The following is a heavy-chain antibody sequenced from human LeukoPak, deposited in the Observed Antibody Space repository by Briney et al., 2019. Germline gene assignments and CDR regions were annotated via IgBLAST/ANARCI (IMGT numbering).Heavy chain of an antibody. Sequence: GGSLRLSCEASGFSFSSYAMSWVRQAPGKGLEWVSGTSGSGGKTYYADSVKGRFTISRDNSKNMLYLQVNSLRAEDTAVYYCAKLYYDYVWGSYRYYFFDYWGQGTLVTVSS. CDR2: TSGSGGKT. V-gene: IGHV3-23*01. CDR3: AKLYYDYVWGSYRYYFFDY. D-gene: IGHD3-16*02. J-gene: IGHJ4*02. CDR1: GFSFSSYA.